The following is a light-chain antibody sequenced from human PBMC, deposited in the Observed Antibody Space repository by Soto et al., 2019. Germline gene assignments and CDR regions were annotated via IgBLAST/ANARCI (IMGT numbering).Light chain of an antibody. CDR3: QQYGSSPLT. Sequence: ESVLTQSPGTLSLSPVERATLSCRASQSVSSSFLAWYQQKPGQAPRLLIYGASSRATGIPDRFSGSGYGTDYNVTFSRLDPEVVVVYYCQQYGSSPLTFGGGTKVEIK. CDR1: QSVSSSF. V-gene: IGKV3-20*01. CDR2: GAS. J-gene: IGKJ4*01.